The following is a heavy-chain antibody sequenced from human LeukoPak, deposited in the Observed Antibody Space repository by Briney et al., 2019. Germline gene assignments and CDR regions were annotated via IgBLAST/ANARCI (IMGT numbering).Heavy chain of an antibody. D-gene: IGHD4-17*01. Sequence: PGGSLRLSCAASGFTFNTYAMNWVRQAPGKGLEWVSSISSSSSYIYYADSVKGRFTISRDNAKNSLYLQMNSLRAEDTAVYYCARIGRRGDYTDYWGQGTLVTVSS. V-gene: IGHV3-21*01. J-gene: IGHJ4*02. CDR2: ISSSSSYI. CDR1: GFTFNTYA. CDR3: ARIGRRGDYTDY.